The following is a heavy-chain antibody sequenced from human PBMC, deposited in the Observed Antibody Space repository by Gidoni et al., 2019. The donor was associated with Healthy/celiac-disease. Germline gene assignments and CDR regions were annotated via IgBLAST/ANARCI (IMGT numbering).Heavy chain of an antibody. J-gene: IGHJ4*02. CDR3: ARDSFLGGATASDFDY. Sequence: QVKLVESGGGVVQPGRSLRLSCAASGFTFSSYGIHWVRQAPGKGLEVVAVIWYDGSNKYYADSVKGRFTISRDNSKNTLYLQMNSLRAEDTAVYYCARDSFLGGATASDFDYWGQGTLVTVSS. D-gene: IGHD1-26*01. CDR2: IWYDGSNK. CDR1: GFTFSSYG. V-gene: IGHV3-33*01.